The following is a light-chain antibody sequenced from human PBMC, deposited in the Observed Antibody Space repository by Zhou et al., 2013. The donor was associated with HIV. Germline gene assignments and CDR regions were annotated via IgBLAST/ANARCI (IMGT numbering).Light chain of an antibody. J-gene: IGKJ3*01. CDR3: QHYYSYPFT. CDR2: AAS. V-gene: IGKV1-39*01. Sequence: DVQMTQSPSSLSASVGDRVTLTCRASQSVGTYVNWYQQKPGTAPKVLIYAASTLQSGVQSRFSGSGSGTDFTLTISCLQSEDFATYYCQHYYSYPFTFGPGTKVDIK. CDR1: QSVGTY.